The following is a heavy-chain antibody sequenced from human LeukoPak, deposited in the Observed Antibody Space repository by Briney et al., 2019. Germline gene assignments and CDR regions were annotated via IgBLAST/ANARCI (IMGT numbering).Heavy chain of an antibody. J-gene: IGHJ3*02. D-gene: IGHD3-22*01. CDR1: GGSISSSSYY. CDR3: AREMDYYDSSGQSDAFDI. V-gene: IGHV4-39*07. Sequence: SETLSLTCTVSGGSISSSSYYWGWIRQPPGKGLEWIGSIYYSGSTYYNPSLKSRVTISVDTSKNQFSLKLSSVTAADTAVYYCAREMDYYDSSGQSDAFDIWGQGTMVTVSS. CDR2: IYYSGST.